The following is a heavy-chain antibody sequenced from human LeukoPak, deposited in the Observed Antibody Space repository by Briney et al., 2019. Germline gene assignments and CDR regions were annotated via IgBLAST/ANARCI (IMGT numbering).Heavy chain of an antibody. V-gene: IGHV3-48*01. CDR3: AKDKFGSGWYGYFND. Sequence: GGSLRLSCAASGFTLSSYVMYWVRQAPGKGLEWLSYISSTSNTISYADSVKGRFTISRDNSKNTLYLQMNSLRAEDTAVYYCAKDKFGSGWYGYFNDWGQGTLVTVSS. D-gene: IGHD6-13*01. CDR2: ISSTSNTI. J-gene: IGHJ4*02. CDR1: GFTLSSYV.